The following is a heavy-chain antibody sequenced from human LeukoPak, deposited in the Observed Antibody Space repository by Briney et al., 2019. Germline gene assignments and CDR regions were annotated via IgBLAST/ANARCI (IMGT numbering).Heavy chain of an antibody. D-gene: IGHD1-26*01. CDR3: ARENRARGRYFFDY. Sequence: SETLSLTCTVSGYSISSSYYWGWIRQPPGRGLEWIGSIYYSGSTYYNPSLKSRVTISVDTSKNQFSLKLSSVTAADTAVYYCARENRARGRYFFDYWGQGTLVTVSS. V-gene: IGHV4-38-2*02. CDR2: IYYSGST. CDR1: GYSISSSYY. J-gene: IGHJ4*02.